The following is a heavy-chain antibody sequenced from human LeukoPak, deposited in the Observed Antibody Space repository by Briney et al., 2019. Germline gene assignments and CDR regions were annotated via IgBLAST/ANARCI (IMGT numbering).Heavy chain of an antibody. CDR3: ARGRGYSGYDWVY. V-gene: IGHV1-2*04. D-gene: IGHD5-12*01. CDR1: GGTFSSYA. Sequence: ASVKVSCKASGGTFSSYAISWVRQAPGQGLEWMGWINPNSGGTNYAQKFQGWVTMTRDTSISTAYMELSRLRSDDTAVYYCARGRGYSGYDWVYWGQGTLVTVSS. CDR2: INPNSGGT. J-gene: IGHJ4*02.